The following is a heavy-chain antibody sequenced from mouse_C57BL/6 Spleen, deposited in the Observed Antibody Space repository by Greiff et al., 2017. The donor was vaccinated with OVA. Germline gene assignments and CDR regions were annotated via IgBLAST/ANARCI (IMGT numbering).Heavy chain of an antibody. V-gene: IGHV1-80*01. CDR1: GYAFSSYW. J-gene: IGHJ1*03. CDR2: IYPGDGDT. Sequence: QVQLKESGAELVKPGASVKISCKASGYAFSSYWMNWVKQRPGKGLEWIGQIYPGDGDTNYNGKFKGKATLTADKSSSTAYMQLSSLTSEDSAVYFCARRTTAPHWYFDVWGTGTTVTVSS. CDR3: ARRTTAPHWYFDV. D-gene: IGHD1-2*01.